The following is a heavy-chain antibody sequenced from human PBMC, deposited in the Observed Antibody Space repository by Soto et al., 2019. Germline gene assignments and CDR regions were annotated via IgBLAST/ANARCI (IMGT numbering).Heavy chain of an antibody. D-gene: IGHD3-3*01. CDR2: INPSGGST. V-gene: IGHV1-46*01. J-gene: IGHJ4*02. CDR1: GNTFTSYY. CDR3: TREPGYYDFWSGSGLWFDD. Sequence: ASVKVSCKASGNTFTSYYMHWVRQAPGQGLEWMGIINPSGGSTSNAQKFQGRVTMTRDTSTSTVYMELSSLRSEDTAVYYCTREPGYYDFWSGSGLWFDDWGQGTLVTVAS.